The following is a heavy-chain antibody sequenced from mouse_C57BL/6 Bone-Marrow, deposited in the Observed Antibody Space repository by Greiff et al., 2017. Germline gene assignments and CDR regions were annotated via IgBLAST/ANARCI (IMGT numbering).Heavy chain of an antibody. V-gene: IGHV5-4*01. CDR3: ARDKPHWAMDY. Sequence: EVHLVESGGGLVKPGGSLKLSCAASGFTFSSYAMSWVRQTPEKRLEWVATISDGGSYTYYPDNVKGRFTISRDNDTNNLYLQMSHLKSEDTAMYYCARDKPHWAMDYWGQGTSGPVSS. CDR1: GFTFSSYA. CDR2: ISDGGSYT. J-gene: IGHJ4*01. D-gene: IGHD4-1*01.